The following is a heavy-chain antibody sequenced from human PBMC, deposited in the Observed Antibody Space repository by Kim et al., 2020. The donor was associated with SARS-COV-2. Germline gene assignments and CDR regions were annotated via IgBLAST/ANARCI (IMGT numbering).Heavy chain of an antibody. V-gene: IGHV4-39*01. J-gene: IGHJ4*02. D-gene: IGHD2-15*01. Sequence: NPSLKSRVTISVDTSKNQFSLKLSSVTAADTAVYYCATGDCSGGSCAFDYWGQGTLVTVSS. CDR3: ATGDCSGGSCAFDY.